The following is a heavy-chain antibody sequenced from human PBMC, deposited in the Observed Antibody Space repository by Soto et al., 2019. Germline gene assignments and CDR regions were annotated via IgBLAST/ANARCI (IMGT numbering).Heavy chain of an antibody. J-gene: IGHJ4*02. CDR2: INTYNGNR. CDR1: GYSFSSYG. Sequence: QVQLVQSGAELRKPGASVKVSCKASGYSFSSYGINWVRQAPGQGLEWMGWINTYNGNRNYAQKFEDRVTMTTATSTNSVCMELRRLKSDDTAIYYCARDRLRGYDSSGFYSWGQGTLVTVSS. V-gene: IGHV1-18*01. CDR3: ARDRLRGYDSSGFYS. D-gene: IGHD3-22*01.